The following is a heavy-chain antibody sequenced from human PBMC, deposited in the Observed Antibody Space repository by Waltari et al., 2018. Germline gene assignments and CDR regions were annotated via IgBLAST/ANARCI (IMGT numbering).Heavy chain of an antibody. CDR1: GGPISTSSYY. CDR2: NYYSGST. CDR3: ARHGIAGTLTGGIDY. J-gene: IGHJ4*02. Sequence: QLQLQESGPGLVKPSATLSLTCTVSGGPISTSSYYWGWIRSPAGKGLEWFGSNYYSGSTYYNPSLKSLVTITVDTSKNQFSLKLSSGTAADAAEYYCARHGIAGTLTGGIDYWGQGTLVTVSS. D-gene: IGHD1-7*01. V-gene: IGHV4-39*01.